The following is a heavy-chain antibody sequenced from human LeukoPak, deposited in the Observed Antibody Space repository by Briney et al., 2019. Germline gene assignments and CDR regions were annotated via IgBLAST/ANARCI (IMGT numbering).Heavy chain of an antibody. J-gene: IGHJ4*02. CDR3: ARVYYGSGSREPHFDY. CDR1: GGSISSYY. CDR2: IYYSGST. D-gene: IGHD3-10*01. V-gene: IGHV4-59*01. Sequence: ASETLSLTCTVSGGSISSYYWSWIRQPPGKGLEWIGYIYYSGSTNYNPSLKSRVTISVDTSKNQFSLKLSSVTAADTAVYYCARVYYGSGSREPHFDYWGQGTLVTVSS.